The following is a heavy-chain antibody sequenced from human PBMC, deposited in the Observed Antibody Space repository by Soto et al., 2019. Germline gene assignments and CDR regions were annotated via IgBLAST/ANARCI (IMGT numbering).Heavy chain of an antibody. CDR1: GGSISSGGYY. CDR3: ARGRTSFDP. Sequence: QVHLQESGPGLVKPSRTLSLTCSVSGGSISSGGYYWSWIRQHPGEGLEWIGHIYFSGSTYYNPSLKSRITISVDTSKSQFSLRLNSVPAADSAVYYCARGRTSFDPWGQGTLVTVSS. CDR2: IYFSGST. V-gene: IGHV4-31*03. J-gene: IGHJ5*02. D-gene: IGHD2-8*01.